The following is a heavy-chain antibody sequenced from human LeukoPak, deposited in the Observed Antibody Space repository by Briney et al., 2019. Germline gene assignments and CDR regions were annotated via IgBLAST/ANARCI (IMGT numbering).Heavy chain of an antibody. CDR2: IYHSGST. CDR3: ARSTNSSSWYYYYYYMDV. J-gene: IGHJ6*03. V-gene: IGHV4-39*07. CDR1: GGSISSSSYY. D-gene: IGHD6-13*01. Sequence: SETLSLTCTVSGGSISSSSYYWGWIRQPPGKGLEWIGSIYHSGSTYYNPSLKSRVTISVDTSKNQFSLKLSSVTAADTAVYYCARSTNSSSWYYYYYYMDVWGKGTTVTVSS.